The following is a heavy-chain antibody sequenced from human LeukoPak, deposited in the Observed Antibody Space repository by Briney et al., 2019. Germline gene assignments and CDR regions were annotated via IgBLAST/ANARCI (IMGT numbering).Heavy chain of an antibody. CDR2: IYSSGST. J-gene: IGHJ6*03. V-gene: IGHV4-4*07. Sequence: PSETLSLTCSVSGGSISNYYWNCIRQPAGKGLEWIGRIYSSGSTNYNPSLKSRVTMSVDTSKNQFSLKLSSVTAADTAVYYCAGSLGYCSSTSCYRYYYYMDVWGKGTTVTVSS. D-gene: IGHD2-2*01. CDR3: AGSLGYCSSTSCYRYYYYMDV. CDR1: GGSISNYY.